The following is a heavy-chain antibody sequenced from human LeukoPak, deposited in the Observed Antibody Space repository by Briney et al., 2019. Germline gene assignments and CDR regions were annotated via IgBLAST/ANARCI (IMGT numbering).Heavy chain of an antibody. V-gene: IGHV4-30-4*08. Sequence: SETLSLTCTVSGDSISSGDYYWSWIRQPPGKGLEWIGYIYYSGSTYYNPSLKSRVTISVDTSKNQFSLKLSSVTAADTAVYYCAREVITMVRGVLDYWGQGTLVTVSS. D-gene: IGHD3-10*01. CDR1: GDSISSGDYY. CDR3: AREVITMVRGVLDY. J-gene: IGHJ4*02. CDR2: IYYSGST.